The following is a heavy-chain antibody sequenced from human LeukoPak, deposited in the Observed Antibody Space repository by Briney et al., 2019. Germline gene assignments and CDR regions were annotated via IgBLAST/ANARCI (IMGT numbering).Heavy chain of an antibody. V-gene: IGHV3-30*02. CDR3: AKGGGYSSGWYWY. J-gene: IGHJ4*02. D-gene: IGHD6-19*01. CDR1: GFTFSSYG. CDR2: IRYDRSNK. Sequence: GGSLRLSCAASGFTFSSYGMHWVRQAPGKGLEWVAFIRYDRSNKYYADSVKGRFTISRDNSKNTLCLQMNSLRAEDTAVYYCAKGGGYSSGWYWYWGQGTLVTVSS.